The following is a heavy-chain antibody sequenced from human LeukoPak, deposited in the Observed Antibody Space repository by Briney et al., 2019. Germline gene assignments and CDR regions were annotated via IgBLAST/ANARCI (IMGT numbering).Heavy chain of an antibody. CDR2: IRYDGSNE. CDR1: GFTFSSYG. J-gene: IGHJ4*02. Sequence: GGSLRLSCLASGFTFSSYGMHWVRQAPGKGLEWVAFIRYDGSNEYVDSVKGRFTISRDNSKNTLYLQMNSLKPEDTAVYYCANLARPLDYWGQGALVTVSS. V-gene: IGHV3-30*02. D-gene: IGHD6-6*01. CDR3: ANLARPLDY.